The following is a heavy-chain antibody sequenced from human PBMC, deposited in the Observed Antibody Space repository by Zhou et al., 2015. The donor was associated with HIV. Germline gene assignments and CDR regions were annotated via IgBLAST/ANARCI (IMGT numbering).Heavy chain of an antibody. D-gene: IGHD2-2*02. Sequence: VQLMESGGGLVQPGGSLRLSCAASGFTFKTYTMNWVRQAPGKGPQWVSAISGGGGSTYYADSVKGRFSISRDNSKSTLSLQMNSLRADDTAIYYCAKGIVAVPATILADWYFDLWGRGTLVTVSS. CDR3: AKGIVAVPATILADWYFDL. CDR2: ISGGGGST. CDR1: GFTFKTYT. J-gene: IGHJ2*01. V-gene: IGHV3-23*01.